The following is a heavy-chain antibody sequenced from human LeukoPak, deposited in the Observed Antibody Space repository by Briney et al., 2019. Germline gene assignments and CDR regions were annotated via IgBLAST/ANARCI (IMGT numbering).Heavy chain of an antibody. CDR3: ARGRSYPYY. Sequence: GGSLRLSCAASGFTFSSYTMNWVRLAPGKGLERVSSISNSGSYIYYADSVEGRFTLSRDNAKNSLYLQMNSLRAEDTAVYYCARGRSYPYYWGQGALVTVSS. D-gene: IGHD1-26*01. CDR2: ISNSGSYI. V-gene: IGHV3-21*01. J-gene: IGHJ4*02. CDR1: GFTFSSYT.